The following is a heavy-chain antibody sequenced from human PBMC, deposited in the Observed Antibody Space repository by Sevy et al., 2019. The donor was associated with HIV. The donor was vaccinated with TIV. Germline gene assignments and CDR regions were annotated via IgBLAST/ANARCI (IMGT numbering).Heavy chain of an antibody. CDR1: GYTLIQIS. Sequence: ASVKVSCKVSGYTLIQISMHWVRQAPGRGLEWMGSFDPEDGETIYAQKFQGRLTMTEDTSTDTAYMEMSSLKSEDTAVNYCAATKDYYESSGDPFDYWGQGTLVTVSS. D-gene: IGHD3-22*01. J-gene: IGHJ4*02. CDR2: FDPEDGET. V-gene: IGHV1-24*01. CDR3: AATKDYYESSGDPFDY.